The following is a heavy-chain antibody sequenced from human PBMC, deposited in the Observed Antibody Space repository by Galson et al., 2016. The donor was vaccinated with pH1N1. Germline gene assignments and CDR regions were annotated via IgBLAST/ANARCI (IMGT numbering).Heavy chain of an antibody. D-gene: IGHD5-12*01. Sequence: PRLSCAASGFTFTSYAMHWVRQAPGKGLGWVAVILYDGTNEYYADSVKGRFTISRDKTQSTVYLQMNSLRTEDTAVYYCARDSEYSGHEGFHWAQGTLVIVSS. CDR3: ARDSEYSGHEGFH. V-gene: IGHV3-30*04. J-gene: IGHJ4*02. CDR1: GFTFTSYA. CDR2: ILYDGTNE.